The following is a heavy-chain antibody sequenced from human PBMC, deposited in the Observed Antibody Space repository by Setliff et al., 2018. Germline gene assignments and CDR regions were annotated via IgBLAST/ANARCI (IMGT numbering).Heavy chain of an antibody. Sequence: PGGSLRLSCAASGFTFSSYWMSWVRQAPGKGLEWVANIKQDGSEKYYVDSVKGRFTISRDNAKNSLYLQMNSLRAEDTAVYYCARGFRAIRYFDWLRGGMGPYYFDYWGQGTRGTVSS. J-gene: IGHJ4*02. CDR1: GFTFSSYW. D-gene: IGHD3-9*01. V-gene: IGHV3-7*01. CDR3: ARGFRAIRYFDWLRGGMGPYYFDY. CDR2: IKQDGSEK.